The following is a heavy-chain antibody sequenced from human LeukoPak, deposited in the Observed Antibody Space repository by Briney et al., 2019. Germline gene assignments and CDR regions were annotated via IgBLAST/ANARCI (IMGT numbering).Heavy chain of an antibody. CDR3: ARHCGGDCYSGSDEAYFDY. CDR2: IYYSGST. V-gene: IGHV4-31*03. CDR1: GGSIGSGGYY. D-gene: IGHD2-21*02. J-gene: IGHJ4*02. Sequence: SETLSLTCTVSGGSIGSGGYYWSWIRQRPGKGLEWIGYIYYSGSTFYNPSLKSRVTISVDTSKNQFSLKLSSVTAADTAVYYCARHCGGDCYSGSDEAYFDYWGQGTLVTVSS.